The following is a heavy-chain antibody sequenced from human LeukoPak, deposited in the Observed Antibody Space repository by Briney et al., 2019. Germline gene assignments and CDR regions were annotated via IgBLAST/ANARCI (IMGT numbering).Heavy chain of an antibody. D-gene: IGHD3-3*01. Sequence: GGSLRLSCAASGFTFSSYWMHWVRQAPGKGLVWVSRINSDGSSTSYADSVKGRFTISRDNAKNTLYLQMNSLRAEDTAVYYCARDQGLRFLEWLSIDYYYGMDVWGQGTTVTVSS. J-gene: IGHJ6*02. CDR3: ARDQGLRFLEWLSIDYYYGMDV. CDR2: INSDGSST. CDR1: GFTFSSYW. V-gene: IGHV3-74*01.